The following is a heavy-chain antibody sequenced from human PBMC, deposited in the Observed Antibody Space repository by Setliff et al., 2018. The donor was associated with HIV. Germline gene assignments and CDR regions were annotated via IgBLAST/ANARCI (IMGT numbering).Heavy chain of an antibody. D-gene: IGHD3-16*01. Sequence: GGSLRLSCAASGFTFGDYATTWVRQAPGKGLEWVGFIRRRSYGGTTEYAASVKGRFTISRDDSKSIAYLQMNSLKIEDTAVYYCARGFGFLDYWGQGTLVTVSS. V-gene: IGHV3-49*04. CDR3: ARGFGFLDY. CDR2: IRRRSYGGTT. CDR1: GFTFGDYA. J-gene: IGHJ4*02.